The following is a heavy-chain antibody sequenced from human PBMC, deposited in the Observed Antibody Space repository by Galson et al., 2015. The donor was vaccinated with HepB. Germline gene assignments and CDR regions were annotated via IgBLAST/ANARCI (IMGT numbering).Heavy chain of an antibody. J-gene: IGHJ4*02. Sequence: SLRLSCAASGFTFGSYDMNWVRQAPGKGLEWVSSISSGSGYIYYADSVEGRFTISRDNAKSSLSLQMNSLRAEDTAVYYCARDHAWLVDYWGQGTLVTVSS. CDR3: ARDHAWLVDY. D-gene: IGHD6-19*01. CDR1: GFTFGSYD. CDR2: ISSGSGYI. V-gene: IGHV3-21*01.